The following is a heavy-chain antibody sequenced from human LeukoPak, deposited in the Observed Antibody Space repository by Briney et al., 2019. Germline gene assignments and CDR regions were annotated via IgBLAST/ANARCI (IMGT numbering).Heavy chain of an antibody. D-gene: IGHD2-2*01. CDR1: GFTFSNAW. J-gene: IGHJ1*01. Sequence: GGSLRLSCAASGFTFSNAWMSWVRQAPGKGLEWVGRIKSKTDGGTTDYAAPVKGRFTISRDGSKNTLYLQMNSLKTEDTAVYYCTARYCRSTSCYGEYFQRWGQGTLVTVSS. V-gene: IGHV3-15*01. CDR3: TARYCRSTSCYGEYFQR. CDR2: IKSKTDGGTT.